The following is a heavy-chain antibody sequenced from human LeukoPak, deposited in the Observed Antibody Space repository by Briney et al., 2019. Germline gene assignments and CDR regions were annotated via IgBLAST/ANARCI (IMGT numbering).Heavy chain of an antibody. D-gene: IGHD3-9*01. CDR2: ISAYNGNT. Sequence: ASVNVSCKASVYTFTSYGIRWVRRAPGQGLAWVGWISAYNGNTNYAQKLQGRVTMTTDTSTSTAYMELRSLRSDDTAVYYCARDNGYYDILTGSAFDYWGQGTLVTVSS. V-gene: IGHV1-18*01. CDR3: ARDNGYYDILTGSAFDY. CDR1: VYTFTSYG. J-gene: IGHJ4*02.